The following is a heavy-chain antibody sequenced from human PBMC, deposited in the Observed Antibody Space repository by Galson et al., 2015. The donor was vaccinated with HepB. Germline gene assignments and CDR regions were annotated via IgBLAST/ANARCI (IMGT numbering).Heavy chain of an antibody. Sequence: SLRLSCAASGFTFSLYSMQWVRQAPGKGLEWVSSISSSSSHIYYADSVEGRFTISRDNAKNSLYLQMNSLRGEDTAVYYCVRDRYHYDSSGYYNAFDIWGQGTTVTVSS. J-gene: IGHJ3*02. CDR3: VRDRYHYDSSGYYNAFDI. CDR1: GFTFSLYS. D-gene: IGHD3-22*01. V-gene: IGHV3-21*01. CDR2: ISSSSSHI.